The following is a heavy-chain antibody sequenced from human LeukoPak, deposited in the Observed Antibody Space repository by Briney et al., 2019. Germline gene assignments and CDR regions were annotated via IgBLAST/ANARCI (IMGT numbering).Heavy chain of an antibody. D-gene: IGHD4-17*01. CDR2: INHSGST. Sequence: SETLSLTCAVYGGSFSGYYWSWIRQPPGKGLEWIGEINHSGSTNYNPSLKSQVTISVDTSKNQFSLKLSSVTAADTAVYYCARVGTVTTPDYWGQGTLVTVSS. J-gene: IGHJ4*02. V-gene: IGHV4-34*01. CDR3: ARVGTVTTPDY. CDR1: GGSFSGYY.